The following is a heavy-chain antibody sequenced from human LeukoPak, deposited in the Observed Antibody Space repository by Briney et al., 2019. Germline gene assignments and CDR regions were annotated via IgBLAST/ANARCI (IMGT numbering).Heavy chain of an antibody. CDR1: GYTFTSYG. CDR3: ARVRSTIFGVVIKGYYYMDV. D-gene: IGHD3-3*01. V-gene: IGHV1-18*01. CDR2: ISAYNGNT. J-gene: IGHJ6*03. Sequence: GASVKVSCKASGYTFTSYGISWVRQAPGQGLEWMGWISAYNGNTNYARKLQGRVTMTTDTSTSTAYMELSSLRSEDTAVYYCARVRSTIFGVVIKGYYYMDVWGKGTTVTVSS.